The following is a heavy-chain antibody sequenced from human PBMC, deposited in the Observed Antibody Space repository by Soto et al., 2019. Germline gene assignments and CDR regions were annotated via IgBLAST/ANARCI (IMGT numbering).Heavy chain of an antibody. CDR1: GGSISSSS. V-gene: IGHV3-30*18. D-gene: IGHD3-16*01. CDR3: AKDLGGESEGDYYYGMDV. CDR2: ISYDGSNK. Sequence: LSLTCTVSGGSISSSSYYWGWIRQPPGKGLEWVAVISYDGSNKYYADSVKGRFTISRDNSKNTLYLQMNSLRAEDTAVYYCAKDLGGESEGDYYYGMDVWGQGTTVSVSS. J-gene: IGHJ6*02.